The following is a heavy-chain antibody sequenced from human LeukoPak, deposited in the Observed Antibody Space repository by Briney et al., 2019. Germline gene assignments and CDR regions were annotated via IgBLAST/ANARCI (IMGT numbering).Heavy chain of an antibody. CDR3: ARVVGLTGYSSSWYSGYYYYMDV. D-gene: IGHD6-13*01. CDR1: GGTFSSYA. J-gene: IGHJ6*03. CDR2: IIPIFGTT. V-gene: IGHV1-69*06. Sequence: ASVKVSCKASGGTFSSYAISWVRQAPGQGLEWMGGIIPIFGTTNYAQKFQDRVTITADKSTSTAYMALSSLRSEDTAVYYCARVVGLTGYSSSWYSGYYYYMDVWGKGTTVTISS.